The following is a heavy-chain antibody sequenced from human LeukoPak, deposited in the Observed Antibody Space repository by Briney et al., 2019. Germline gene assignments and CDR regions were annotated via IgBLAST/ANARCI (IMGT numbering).Heavy chain of an antibody. CDR3: ARDGIAASGMVWDWFDP. CDR2: INPNSGVT. V-gene: IGHV1-2*02. CDR1: GYTFTNYY. J-gene: IGHJ5*02. D-gene: IGHD6-13*01. Sequence: ASVKVSCKASGYTFTNYYMHWVRQAPGQGLEWMGIINPNSGVTTYAQKFQGRVTMTRDKSISTAYMELSRLRSDDTAVFYCARDGIAASGMVWDWFDPWGQGTLVTVSS.